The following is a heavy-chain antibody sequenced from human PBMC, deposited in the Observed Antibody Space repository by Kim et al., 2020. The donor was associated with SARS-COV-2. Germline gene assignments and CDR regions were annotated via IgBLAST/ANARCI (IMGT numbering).Heavy chain of an antibody. CDR3: TKGGVGTKYHYGDY. D-gene: IGHD2-21*02. CDR2: MSGMSGSGATT. Sequence: GGSLRLSCAASGFAFSNYAMSWVRQAPGKGLGWVSGMSGMSGSGATTYYADSVKGRFTVSRDNSKNTLFLQMNSLRAEDTAMYYCTKGGVGTKYHYGDYWGQATLVTVSS. CDR1: GFAFSNYA. J-gene: IGHJ4*02. V-gene: IGHV3-23*01.